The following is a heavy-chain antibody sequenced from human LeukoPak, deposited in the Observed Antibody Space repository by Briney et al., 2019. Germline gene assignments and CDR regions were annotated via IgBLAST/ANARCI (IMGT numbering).Heavy chain of an antibody. CDR1: GFTFTSYS. Sequence: GGSLRLSCAASGFTFTSYSMNWVRQAPGKGLEWVSGISWNSGTIDYADSVKGRFTISRDNAENSLYLQMNSLRAEDTAFYYCAKAEGFFGGYYDHWGQGTLVTVSS. CDR3: AKAEGFFGGYYDH. V-gene: IGHV3-9*01. J-gene: IGHJ4*02. D-gene: IGHD4-23*01. CDR2: ISWNSGTI.